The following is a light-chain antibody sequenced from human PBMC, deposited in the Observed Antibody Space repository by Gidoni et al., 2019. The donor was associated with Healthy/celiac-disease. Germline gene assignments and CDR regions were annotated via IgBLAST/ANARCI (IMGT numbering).Light chain of an antibody. Sequence: IQMTQSPSSLSASVGDRVTITCRASQSISSYLNWSQQKPGKAPKLLIYSASSLQSWVPSRFSGSGSGTDFTLTISSLQPEDFATYYCQQSYTTWTFGQGTKVEIK. CDR1: QSISSY. CDR3: QQSYTTWT. J-gene: IGKJ1*01. CDR2: SAS. V-gene: IGKV1-39*01.